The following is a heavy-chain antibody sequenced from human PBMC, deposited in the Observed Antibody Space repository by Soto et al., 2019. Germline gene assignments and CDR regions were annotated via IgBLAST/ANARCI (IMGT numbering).Heavy chain of an antibody. CDR3: ARDDILTDFTKENWFDP. V-gene: IGHV4-38-2*02. D-gene: IGHD3-9*01. CDR1: GYSISSGYY. J-gene: IGHJ5*02. CDR2: IYHSGST. Sequence: PSETLSLTCAVSGYSISSGYYWGWIRQPPGKGLEWIGSIYHSGSTYYNPSLKSRVTISVDTSKNQFSLKLSSVTAADTAVYYCARDDILTDFTKENWFDPWGQGTLVTVSS.